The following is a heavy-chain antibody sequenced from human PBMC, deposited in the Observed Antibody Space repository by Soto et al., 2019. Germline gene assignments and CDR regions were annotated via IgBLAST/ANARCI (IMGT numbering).Heavy chain of an antibody. Sequence: QVQLVESGGGVVQPGTSLRLSCEASGFTFNSFGMHWVRQAPGKGLEWVAVIWHDGTNKYYVDSVKGRFTISRDNSKDTPYLQMNNLRADDTAVYYCARTGLQIVQATSYSYGLDVWGQGTTVTVSS. CDR3: ARTGLQIVQATSYSYGLDV. V-gene: IGHV3-33*01. CDR1: GFTFNSFG. CDR2: IWHDGTNK. D-gene: IGHD2-8*01. J-gene: IGHJ6*02.